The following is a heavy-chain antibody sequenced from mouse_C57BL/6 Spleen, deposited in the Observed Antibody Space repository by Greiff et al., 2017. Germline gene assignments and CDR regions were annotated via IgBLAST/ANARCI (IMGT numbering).Heavy chain of an antibody. V-gene: IGHV1-52*01. J-gene: IGHJ2*01. CDR3: ASYCDLDY. Sequence: QVQLQQPGPELVRPGSSVKLSCKASGYSFTTYWRDGVKQRLRKGLEWIGKIDPYYGETRYNQKFKDKATFTVDKSSSTAYMQLSSLTSEDSAVYYFASYCDLDYWGKGTTVAVSS. CDR1: GYSFTTYW. D-gene: IGHD6-1*01. CDR2: IDPYYGET.